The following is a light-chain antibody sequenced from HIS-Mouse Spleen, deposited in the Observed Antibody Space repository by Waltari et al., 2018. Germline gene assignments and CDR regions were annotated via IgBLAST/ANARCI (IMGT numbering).Light chain of an antibody. Sequence: SYELTQPPSVSVSPGQTVRITCSGDALPKKYAYWYQQKSGQAPVLVIYEDSKRPSGIPARFSGSSSGTMATLTISGAQVEDEADYYCYSTDSSGNHRVFGGGTKLTVL. CDR1: ALPKKY. J-gene: IGLJ2*01. CDR3: YSTDSSGNHRV. CDR2: EDS. V-gene: IGLV3-10*01.